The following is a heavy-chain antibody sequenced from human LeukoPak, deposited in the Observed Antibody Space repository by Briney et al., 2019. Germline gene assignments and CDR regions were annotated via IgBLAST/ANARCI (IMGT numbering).Heavy chain of an antibody. CDR1: GDSISSYY. CDR3: ARLWDSSSSLDY. V-gene: IGHV4-59*08. J-gene: IGHJ4*02. CDR2: IYYSGGT. Sequence: SETLSLTCTVSGDSISSYYWTWTRQPPGKGLGLEWIGYIYYSGGTNYNPSLKSRVTVSIDTSKNQVSLKLSSVTAADTAVYYCARLWDSSSSLDYWGQGTLVTVSS. D-gene: IGHD6-6*01.